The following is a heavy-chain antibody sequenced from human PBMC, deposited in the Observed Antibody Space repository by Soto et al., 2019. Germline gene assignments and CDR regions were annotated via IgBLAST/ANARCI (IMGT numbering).Heavy chain of an antibody. CDR2: INHRGST. J-gene: IGHJ4*02. Sequence: QVQLQQWGAGLLKPSETLSLTCAVYGGSFSGYYWSWIRQPPGKGLEWIGEINHRGSTNYNPSLKSRVTISVDTSKNQFSLKLSSVTAADTAMYYCARVVKAEMNYYGSGTDYWGQGTLVTVSS. D-gene: IGHD3-10*01. CDR3: ARVVKAEMNYYGSGTDY. CDR1: GGSFSGYY. V-gene: IGHV4-34*01.